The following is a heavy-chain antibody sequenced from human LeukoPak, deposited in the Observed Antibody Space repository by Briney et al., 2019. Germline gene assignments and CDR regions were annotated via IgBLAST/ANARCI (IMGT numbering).Heavy chain of an antibody. CDR3: AKDLAAVPGNKCFAY. Sequence: GGSLRLSCAASGFTFTTYDMTWVRQAPGKGLEWVSSISGSGGSTYYADSVKGRFTTSRDNSKNTLYLQMNGLRAEDTAVYYCAKDLAAVPGNKCFAYWGQGTLVTVSS. V-gene: IGHV3-23*01. CDR2: ISGSGGST. D-gene: IGHD6-19*01. CDR1: GFTFTTYD. J-gene: IGHJ4*02.